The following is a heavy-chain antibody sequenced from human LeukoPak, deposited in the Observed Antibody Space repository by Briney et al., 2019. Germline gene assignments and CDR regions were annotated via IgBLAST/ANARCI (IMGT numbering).Heavy chain of an antibody. D-gene: IGHD5-24*01. CDR3: AGGWLQWDDAFDI. J-gene: IGHJ3*02. CDR2: ISSSSSYT. V-gene: IGHV3-21*05. CDR1: GFTFSSYG. Sequence: GGSLRLSCAASGFTFSSYGMHWVRQAPGKGLEWVSYISSSSSYTNYADSVKGRFTISRDNAKNSLYLQMNSLRAEDTAVYYCAGGWLQWDDAFDIWGQGTMVTVSS.